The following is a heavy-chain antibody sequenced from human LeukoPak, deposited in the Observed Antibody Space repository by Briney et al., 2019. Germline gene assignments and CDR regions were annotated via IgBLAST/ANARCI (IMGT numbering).Heavy chain of an antibody. J-gene: IGHJ4*02. Sequence: SETLSLTCTVSGGSVSSGSYYWSWIRQPPGKGLEWIGYIYYSGSTNYNPSLKSRVTISVDTSKNQFSLKLSSVTAADTAVYYCARDSYLHAGDFDYWGQGTLVTVSS. D-gene: IGHD7-27*01. CDR1: GGSVSSGSYY. CDR2: IYYSGST. V-gene: IGHV4-61*01. CDR3: ARDSYLHAGDFDY.